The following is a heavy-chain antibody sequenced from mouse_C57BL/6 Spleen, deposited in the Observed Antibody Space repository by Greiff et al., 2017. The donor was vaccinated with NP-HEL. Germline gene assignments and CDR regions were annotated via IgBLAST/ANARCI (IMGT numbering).Heavy chain of an antibody. J-gene: IGHJ1*03. D-gene: IGHD2-3*01. CDR2: IRNKANGYST. Sequence: EVTLMESGGGLVQPGGSLSLSCAASGFTFTGYYMSWVRQPPGKALEWLGFIRNKANGYSTEYSSSVKVRSTVYRDNYQSMLYLKMNSQGAEDSATYYCARWLLLHWYFDVWGTGTTVTVSA. V-gene: IGHV7-3*01. CDR3: ARWLLLHWYFDV. CDR1: GFTFTGYY.